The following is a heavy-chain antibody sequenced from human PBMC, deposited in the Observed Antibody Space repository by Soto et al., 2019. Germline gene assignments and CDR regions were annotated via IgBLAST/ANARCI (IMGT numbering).Heavy chain of an antibody. D-gene: IGHD6-13*01. CDR3: ARRPAGSNLDY. V-gene: IGHV3-30-3*01. J-gene: IGHJ4*02. CDR2: ISYDGSNI. Sequence: QVQLVESGGGVVQPGRSLRLSCAASGFTFSSYAMHWVRQAPGMGLEWVAVISYDGSNIFYADSVKGRFTISRDNSRNTLELQMNSLTTEDTALYYCARRPAGSNLDYWGQGALVTVSS. CDR1: GFTFSSYA.